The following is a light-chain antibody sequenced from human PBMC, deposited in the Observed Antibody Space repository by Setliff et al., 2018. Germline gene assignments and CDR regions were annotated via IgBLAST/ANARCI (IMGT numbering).Light chain of an antibody. CDR3: SSYTSTRTVI. Sequence: QSALTQPASVSGSPGQSITISCTGTSSDVGAYNYVSWYQRHPGEAPKLLLYDVSSRPSGISNRFSGSKSGSTASLTITGLQAEDEADYFCSSYTSTRTVIFGGGTKVTVL. J-gene: IGLJ2*01. CDR2: DVS. V-gene: IGLV2-14*03. CDR1: SSDVGAYNY.